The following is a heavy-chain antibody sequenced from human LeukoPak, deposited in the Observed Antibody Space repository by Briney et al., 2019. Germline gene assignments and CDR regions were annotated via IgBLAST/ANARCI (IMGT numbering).Heavy chain of an antibody. J-gene: IGHJ3*02. CDR3: ARAHKLNAFDI. V-gene: IGHV4-39*07. CDR2: IYYTGNT. CDR1: GASISSGSYY. Sequence: PSETLSLTRTVSGASISSGSYYWGWIRQPPGKGLEWIGSIYYTGNTYYNPSLNSRVTISVDTSKKQFSLKLSSVTAADTAVYYCARAHKLNAFDIWGQGTMVTVSS. D-gene: IGHD1-1*01.